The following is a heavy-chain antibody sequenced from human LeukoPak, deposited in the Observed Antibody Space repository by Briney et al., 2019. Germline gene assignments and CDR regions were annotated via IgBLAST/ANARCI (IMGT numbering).Heavy chain of an antibody. CDR2: IKQDGSEK. CDR3: ASHLSTYYDFWSPASYYMDV. CDR1: GFTFSSYW. D-gene: IGHD3-3*01. Sequence: GGSLRLSCAASGFTFSSYWMSWVRQAPGKGLEWVANIKQDGSEKYYVDSVKGRFTISRDNAKNSLYLQMNSLRAEDTAVYYCASHLSTYYDFWSPASYYMDVWGKGTTVTVSS. V-gene: IGHV3-7*01. J-gene: IGHJ6*03.